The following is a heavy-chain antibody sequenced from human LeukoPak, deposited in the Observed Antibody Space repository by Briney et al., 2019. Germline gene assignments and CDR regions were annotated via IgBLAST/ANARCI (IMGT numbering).Heavy chain of an antibody. CDR3: AREREANYGDYDY. D-gene: IGHD4-17*01. CDR1: GGTFSSYA. CDR2: IIPIFGTA. Sequence: GASVKVSCKASGGTFSSYAISWVRQAPGQGLEWMGGIIPIFGTANYAQKFQGRVTITADESTSTAYMELSSLRSEDTAVYYCAREREANYGDYDYWGQGTLVTVSS. V-gene: IGHV1-69*13. J-gene: IGHJ4*02.